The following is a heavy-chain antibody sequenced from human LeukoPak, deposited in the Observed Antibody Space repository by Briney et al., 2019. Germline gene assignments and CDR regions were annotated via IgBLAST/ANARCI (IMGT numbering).Heavy chain of an antibody. V-gene: IGHV3-48*01. Sequence: GGSLRLSCAASGFTFNTYTMNWVRQAPGKGLEWVSYISGSSGIIDYADSVRGRFTISRDNAKNSLYLQMNSLRAEDTAVYYCARDRGGMDVWGQGTTVTVSS. CDR3: ARDRGGMDV. CDR2: ISGSSGII. J-gene: IGHJ6*02. CDR1: GFTFNTYT.